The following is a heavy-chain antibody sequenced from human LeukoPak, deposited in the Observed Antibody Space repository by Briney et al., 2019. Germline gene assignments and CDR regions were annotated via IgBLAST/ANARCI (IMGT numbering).Heavy chain of an antibody. CDR1: GGTFSSYA. V-gene: IGHV1-69*04. CDR2: IIPILGIA. CDR3: AREGATIFGVGYYYYGMDV. D-gene: IGHD3-3*01. Sequence: ASVKVSCKASGGTFSSYAISWVRQAPGQGLEWMGRIIPILGIANYAQKFQGRVTITADKSTSTAYMELSSLRSEDTAGYYCAREGATIFGVGYYYYGMDVWGQGTTVTVSS. J-gene: IGHJ6*02.